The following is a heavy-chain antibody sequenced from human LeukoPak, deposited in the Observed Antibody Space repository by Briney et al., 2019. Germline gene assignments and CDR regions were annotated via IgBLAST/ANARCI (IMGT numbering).Heavy chain of an antibody. J-gene: IGHJ6*02. CDR2: ISWNSGSI. CDR1: GFTFDDYA. CDR3: AKDQGILGLYYGMDV. V-gene: IGHV3-9*01. Sequence: PGGSLRLSCAASGFTFDDYAMHWVRQAPGKGLEWVSGISWNSGSIGYADSVKGRFTISRDNAKNSLYLQMNSLRAEDTALYYCAKDQGILGLYYGMDVWGQGTPVTVSS. D-gene: IGHD3/OR15-3a*01.